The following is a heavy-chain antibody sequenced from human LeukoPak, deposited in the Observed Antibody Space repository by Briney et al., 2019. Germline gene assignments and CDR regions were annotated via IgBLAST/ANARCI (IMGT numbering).Heavy chain of an antibody. V-gene: IGHV6-1*01. Sequence: QTLSLTCVISGDSVSANSVTWHWIRQSPSRGLEWLGRTYYRSKWFYDFAPSVRSRITINADTSKNQFSLHLNSVTPEDTAVYYCARAGSGHYTYWGQGTLVTVSS. CDR2: TYYRSKWFY. J-gene: IGHJ4*02. CDR3: ARAGSGHYTY. CDR1: GDSVSANSVT. D-gene: IGHD3-10*01.